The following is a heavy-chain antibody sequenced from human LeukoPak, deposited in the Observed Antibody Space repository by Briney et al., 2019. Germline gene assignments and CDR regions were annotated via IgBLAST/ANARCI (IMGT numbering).Heavy chain of an antibody. CDR3: ARAGTYYYDSSGHEIDY. CDR2: IYSGGTT. D-gene: IGHD3-22*01. J-gene: IGHJ4*02. V-gene: IGHV3-53*01. Sequence: GGSLRLSCAVSGFTVSGNYMSWVRQAPGKGLEWVSLIYSGGTTYYADSVKGRFTISRDNSKNTLYLQMNSLRAEDTAVYYCARAGTYYYDSSGHEIDYWGQGTLVTVSS. CDR1: GFTVSGNY.